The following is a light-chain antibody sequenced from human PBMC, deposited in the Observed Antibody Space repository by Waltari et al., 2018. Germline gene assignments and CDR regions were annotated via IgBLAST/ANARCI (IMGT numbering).Light chain of an antibody. CDR3: QQSKTPPLT. J-gene: IGKJ4*01. V-gene: IGKV1-39*01. CDR2: GAS. Sequence: DIQMTQFPSSLSASVGDRVVVTCRASQTISVSLSWYQQKPGKAPKLLIYGASSLQSGVPLRFSGSGSGTDFTLTISSLQPEDFGTHYWQQSKTPPLTVGGGTKVE. CDR1: QTISVS.